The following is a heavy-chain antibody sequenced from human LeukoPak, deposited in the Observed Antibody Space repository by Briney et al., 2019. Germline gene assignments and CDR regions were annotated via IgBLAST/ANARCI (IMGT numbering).Heavy chain of an antibody. CDR2: ISSSSSTI. D-gene: IGHD2-15*01. CDR3: ARVYCSGGSCAQFDY. V-gene: IGHV3-48*01. CDR1: GFTFSSYS. Sequence: GGSLRLSCAASGFTFSSYSVNWVRQAPGKGLEWVSYISSSSSTISYADSVKGRFTISRDNAKNSLYLQMNSLRAEDTAVYYCARVYCSGGSCAQFDYWGQGTLVTASS. J-gene: IGHJ4*02.